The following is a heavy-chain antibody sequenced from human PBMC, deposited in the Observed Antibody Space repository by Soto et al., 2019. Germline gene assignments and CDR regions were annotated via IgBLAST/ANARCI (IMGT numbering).Heavy chain of an antibody. V-gene: IGHV3-30*18. Sequence: QVQLVESGGGVVQPGRSLRLSCAASGFTFSSYGMHWVRQAPGKGLEWVAVISYDGSNKYYADSVKGRFTISRDNSKNTLYLQKNSLRAEDTAVYYCAKDDSNYDILTGYYYYYYYYGMDVWGQGTTVTVSS. J-gene: IGHJ6*02. D-gene: IGHD3-9*01. CDR1: GFTFSSYG. CDR2: ISYDGSNK. CDR3: AKDDSNYDILTGYYYYYYYYGMDV.